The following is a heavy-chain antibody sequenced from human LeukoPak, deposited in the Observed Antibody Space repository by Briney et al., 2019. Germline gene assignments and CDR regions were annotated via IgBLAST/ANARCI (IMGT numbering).Heavy chain of an antibody. D-gene: IGHD5-12*01. CDR2: ISWNSGSI. CDR1: GLIFDDYA. CDR3: AKDMGYERYYFDY. Sequence: HPGGSLRLSCAASGLIFDDYAMHWVRHAPGKGLEWVSGISWNSGSIGYADSVKGRFTISRDNAKNSLYLQMNSLRAEDTALYYCAKDMGYERYYFDYWGQGTLVTVSS. J-gene: IGHJ4*02. V-gene: IGHV3-9*01.